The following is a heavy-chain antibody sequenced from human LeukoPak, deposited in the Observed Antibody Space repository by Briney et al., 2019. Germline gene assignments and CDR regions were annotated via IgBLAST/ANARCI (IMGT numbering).Heavy chain of an antibody. CDR2: ISSNGGST. D-gene: IGHD6-6*01. V-gene: IGHV3-64*01. Sequence: GGSLRLSCAASGFTFSSYAMHWVRQAPGKGLEYVSAISSNGGSTYYANSVKGRFTISRDNSKNTLYLQMGSLRAEDMAVYYCARGTLYSSSSGHIPPDYWGQGTLVTVSS. CDR1: GFTFSSYA. CDR3: ARGTLYSSSSGHIPPDY. J-gene: IGHJ4*02.